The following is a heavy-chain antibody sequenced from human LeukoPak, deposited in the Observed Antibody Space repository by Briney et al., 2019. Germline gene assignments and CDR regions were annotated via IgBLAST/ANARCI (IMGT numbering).Heavy chain of an antibody. CDR2: INPSGGST. Sequence: ASVKVSCKASGYTFNSYYMHWVRQAPGQGLEWMGIINPSGGSTSYAQKFQGRVTMTRDTSTSTVYMELSSLRSEDTAVYYCAGDYSNHRGFDPWGQGTLVTVSS. J-gene: IGHJ5*02. CDR1: GYTFNSYY. V-gene: IGHV1-46*02. CDR3: AGDYSNHRGFDP. D-gene: IGHD4-11*01.